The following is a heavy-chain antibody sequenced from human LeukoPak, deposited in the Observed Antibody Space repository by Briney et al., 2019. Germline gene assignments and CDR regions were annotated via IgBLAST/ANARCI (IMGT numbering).Heavy chain of an antibody. CDR3: ATPNTVTTDI. J-gene: IGHJ3*02. CDR1: GFTFSSYA. V-gene: IGHV3-23*01. D-gene: IGHD4-17*01. CDR2: ISGSGGSP. Sequence: GGSLRLSCAASGFTFSSYAMSWVRQAPGKGLEWVSSISGSGGSPYYAGSVKGRFTISRDNSKNTLYLQMNSLRAEDTAVYYCATPNTVTTDIWGQGTMVTVSS.